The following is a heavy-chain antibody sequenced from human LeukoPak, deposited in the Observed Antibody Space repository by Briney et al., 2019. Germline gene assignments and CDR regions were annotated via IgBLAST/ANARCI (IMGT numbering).Heavy chain of an antibody. CDR3: ARGWELHD. V-gene: IGHV1-18*04. J-gene: IGHJ4*02. CDR1: GYAFTSYG. CDR2: ISTNNGNT. Sequence: ASVKVSCKASGYAFTSYGISWVRQAPGQGLEWMGWISTNNGNTNYAQNLQGRVTMTTDSSTSTAYMELRSLRSDDTAVYYCARGWELHDWGQGTLVTVSS. D-gene: IGHD1-26*01.